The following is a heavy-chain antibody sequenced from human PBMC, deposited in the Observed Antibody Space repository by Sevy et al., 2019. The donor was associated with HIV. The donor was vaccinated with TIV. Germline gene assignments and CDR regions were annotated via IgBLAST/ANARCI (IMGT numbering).Heavy chain of an antibody. CDR3: AREGCTRPHDY. Sequence: GGSLRLSCAASGFAFNEYSMSWVRQAPGKGLEWVSTFSFGCGKINYADSVKGRFTISRDNSKNSVYLQMDNLRVEDTAVYYCAREGCTRPHDYWGQGTRVTVSS. J-gene: IGHJ4*02. CDR2: FSFGCGKI. D-gene: IGHD2-8*01. CDR1: GFAFNEYS. V-gene: IGHV3-23*01.